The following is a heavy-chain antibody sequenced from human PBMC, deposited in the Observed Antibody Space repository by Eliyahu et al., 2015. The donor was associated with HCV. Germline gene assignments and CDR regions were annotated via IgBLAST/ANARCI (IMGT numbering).Heavy chain of an antibody. CDR2: IHYSGST. V-gene: IGHV4-59*01. CDR1: GGSITTXY. CDR3: ASGGGGIAVAGTGGWFDP. J-gene: IGHJ5*02. D-gene: IGHD6-19*01. Sequence: QVQLQESGPGLVKPSETLSLTCTVXGGSITTXYWXWIRQPPGKGLEWIGYIHYSGSTNYXPSLKSRATISVDTSKNQFSLNLTSVTAADTAVYYCASGGGGIAVAGTGGWFDPWGQGTLVTVSS.